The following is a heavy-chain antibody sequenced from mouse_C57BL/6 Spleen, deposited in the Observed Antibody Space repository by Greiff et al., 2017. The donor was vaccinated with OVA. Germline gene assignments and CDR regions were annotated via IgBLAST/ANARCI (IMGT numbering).Heavy chain of an antibody. D-gene: IGHD2-4*01. V-gene: IGHV5-4*01. Sequence: EVQLVESGGGLVKPGGSLKLSCAASGFTFSSYAMSWVRQTPEKRLEWVATISDGGGYTHYPANVKGRFTISSNNAKNTLYLQMRHLKSEDTAMYYCASAIYYDSRRAMDYWGQGTSVTVSS. J-gene: IGHJ4*01. CDR2: ISDGGGYT. CDR1: GFTFSSYA. CDR3: ASAIYYDSRRAMDY.